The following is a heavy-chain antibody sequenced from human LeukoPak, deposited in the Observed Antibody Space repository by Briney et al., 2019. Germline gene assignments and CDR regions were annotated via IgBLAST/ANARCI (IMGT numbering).Heavy chain of an antibody. Sequence: PSETLSLTXAVYGGSFSGYYWSWIRQPPGKGLEWIGEINHSGSTNYNPSLKSRVTISVDTSKNQFSLKLSSVTAADTAVYYCARDLGIAVAGTDFDYWGQGTLVTVSS. CDR2: INHSGST. CDR3: ARDLGIAVAGTDFDY. CDR1: GGSFSGYY. V-gene: IGHV4-34*01. D-gene: IGHD6-19*01. J-gene: IGHJ4*02.